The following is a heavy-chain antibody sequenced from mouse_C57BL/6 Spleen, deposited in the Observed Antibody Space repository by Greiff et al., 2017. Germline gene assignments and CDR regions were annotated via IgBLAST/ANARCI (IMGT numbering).Heavy chain of an antibody. Sequence: EVKVEESGGGLVQPGGSMKLSCVASGFTFSNYWMNWVRQSPEKGLEWVAQIRLKSDNYATHYAESVKGRFTISRDDSKSSVYLQMNDLRAEDTGIYYCWGGNPAYWGQGTLVTVSA. V-gene: IGHV6-3*01. J-gene: IGHJ3*01. D-gene: IGHD2-1*01. CDR2: IRLKSDNYAT. CDR3: WGGNPAY. CDR1: GFTFSNYW.